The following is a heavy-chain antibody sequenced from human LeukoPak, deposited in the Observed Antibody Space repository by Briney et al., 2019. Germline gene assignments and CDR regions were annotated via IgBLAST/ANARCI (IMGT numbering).Heavy chain of an antibody. CDR1: GFTFSSYW. D-gene: IGHD3-16*02. CDR2: ISWNSGSI. CDR3: AKDRGGVIGDAFDI. J-gene: IGHJ3*02. Sequence: GGSLRLSCAASGFTFSSYWMSWVRQAPGKGLEWVSGISWNSGSIGYADSVKGRFTISRDNAKNSLYLQMNSLRAEDTALYYCAKDRGGVIGDAFDIWGQGTMVTVSS. V-gene: IGHV3-9*01.